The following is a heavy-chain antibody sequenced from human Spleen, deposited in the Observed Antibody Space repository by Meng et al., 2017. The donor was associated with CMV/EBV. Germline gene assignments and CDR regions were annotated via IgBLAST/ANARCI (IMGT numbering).Heavy chain of an antibody. Sequence: SETLSLTCTVYGGSFSAYYWSWIRQPPGKGLEWIGYIYYSGNTNYNPSLKSRVTISVDTSKNQFSLKMSSVTAADTAVYYCARDSGFPDIWGQGTMVTVSS. CDR2: IYYSGNT. CDR3: ARDSGFPDI. V-gene: IGHV4-59*01. D-gene: IGHD6-25*01. CDR1: GGSFSAYY. J-gene: IGHJ3*02.